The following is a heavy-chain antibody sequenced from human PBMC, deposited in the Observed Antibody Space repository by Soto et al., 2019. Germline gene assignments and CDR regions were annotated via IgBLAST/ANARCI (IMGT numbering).Heavy chain of an antibody. Sequence: EASVKVSCKASGYTFTSYAMHWVRQAPGQRLEWMGWINAGNGNTKYSQKFQGRVTITRDTSASTAYMELSSLRSEDTAVYYCARGLLAYYFDYWGQGTLVTVSS. J-gene: IGHJ4*02. CDR3: ARGLLAYYFDY. V-gene: IGHV1-3*01. CDR1: GYTFTSYA. CDR2: INAGNGNT. D-gene: IGHD2-15*01.